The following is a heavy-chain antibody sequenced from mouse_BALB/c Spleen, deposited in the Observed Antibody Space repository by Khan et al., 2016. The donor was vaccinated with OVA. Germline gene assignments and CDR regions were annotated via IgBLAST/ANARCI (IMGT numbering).Heavy chain of an antibody. CDR1: GFSLTIYG. CDR3: ARQPYYHYYIMDY. D-gene: IGHD2-10*01. J-gene: IGHJ4*01. Sequence: QVQLKESGPALVAPSQSLSITCTISGFSLTIYGVHWVRQPPGKGLEWLVVIWSDGSTTYNSALKSRLSISKDNSKSQVFLKMNSLQTDDTAMYYCARQPYYHYYIMDYWGQGTSVTVSS. V-gene: IGHV2-6-1*01. CDR2: IWSDGST.